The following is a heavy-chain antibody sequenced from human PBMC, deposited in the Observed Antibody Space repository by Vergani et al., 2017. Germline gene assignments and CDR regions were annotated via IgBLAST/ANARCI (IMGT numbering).Heavy chain of an antibody. D-gene: IGHD5-12*01. CDR1: GGSISSHY. CDR2: IYYSGST. V-gene: IGHV4-59*11. J-gene: IGHJ4*02. Sequence: QVQLQESGPGLVKPSETLSLTCTVSGGSISSHYWSWTRQPPGKGLEWIGSIYYSGSTYYNPSLKSRVTISVDTSKNQFSLKLSSVTAADTAVYYCARGRRWGSGYDLFDYWGQGTLVTVSS. CDR3: ARGRRWGSGYDLFDY.